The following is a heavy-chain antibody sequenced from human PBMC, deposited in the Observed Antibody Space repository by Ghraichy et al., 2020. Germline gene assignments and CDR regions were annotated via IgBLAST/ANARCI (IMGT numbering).Heavy chain of an antibody. CDR3: ARGMIVVVPAAEYARPRYYYYYGMDV. CDR2: IWYDGSNK. J-gene: IGHJ6*02. Sequence: GGSLRLSCAASGFTFSSYGMHWVRQAPGKGLEWVAVIWYDGSNKYYADSVKGRFTISRDNSKNTLYLQMNSLRAEDTAVYYCARGMIVVVPAAEYARPRYYYYYGMDVWGQGTTVTVSS. V-gene: IGHV3-33*01. CDR1: GFTFSSYG. D-gene: IGHD2-2*01.